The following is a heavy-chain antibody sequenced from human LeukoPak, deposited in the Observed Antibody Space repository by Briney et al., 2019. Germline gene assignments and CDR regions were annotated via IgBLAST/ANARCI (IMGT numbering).Heavy chain of an antibody. V-gene: IGHV3-30*03. Sequence: GGSLRLSCAASGITFSTYGMYWVRQAPGKGLEWVAVISYDGSNKYYADSVKGRFTISRDNSKNTLYLQMNSLRAEDTAVYYCARDGQSYNFWCGSRTNYAFDIWGQGTMVTVSS. CDR3: ARDGQSYNFWCGSRTNYAFDI. D-gene: IGHD3-3*01. J-gene: IGHJ3*02. CDR1: GITFSTYG. CDR2: ISYDGSNK.